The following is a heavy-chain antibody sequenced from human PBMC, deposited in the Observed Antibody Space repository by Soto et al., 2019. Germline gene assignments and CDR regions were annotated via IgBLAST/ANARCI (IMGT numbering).Heavy chain of an antibody. CDR3: AGGVLSGSYYNWFDP. CDR1: GYTFTGYY. Sequence: ASVKVPCKASGYTFTGYYMHWVRQAPGQGLEWMGWINPNSGGTDYAQKFQGRVTMTRDTSISTAYMELSRLRSDDTAVYYCAGGVLSGSYYNWFDPWGQGTPVTVS. D-gene: IGHD1-26*01. CDR2: INPNSGGT. J-gene: IGHJ5*02. V-gene: IGHV1-2*02.